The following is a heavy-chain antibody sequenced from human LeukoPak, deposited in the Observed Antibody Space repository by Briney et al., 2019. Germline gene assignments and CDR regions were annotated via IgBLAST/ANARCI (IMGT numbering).Heavy chain of an antibody. CDR1: GGSISSYY. CDR2: IYYSGST. D-gene: IGHD1-26*01. J-gene: IGHJ6*02. CDR3: ARDRSRGSYLRPIYYYGMDV. Sequence: NPSETLSLTCTVSGGSISSYYWSWIRQPPGKGLEWIGYIYYSGSTNYNPSLKSRVTISVDTSKNQFSLKLSSVTAVDTAVYYCARDRSRGSYLRPIYYYGMDVWGQGTTVTVSS. V-gene: IGHV4-59*01.